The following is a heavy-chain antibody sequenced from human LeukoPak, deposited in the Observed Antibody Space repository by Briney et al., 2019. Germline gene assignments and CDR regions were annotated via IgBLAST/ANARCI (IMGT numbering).Heavy chain of an antibody. CDR2: ISGDGGST. CDR1: GFTFDDYA. D-gene: IGHD6-13*01. J-gene: IGHJ2*01. V-gene: IGHV3-43*02. CDR3: AKDIKVYSSSGYFDL. Sequence: PGGSLRLSCAASGFTFDDYAMHCVRQAPGKGLEWVSLISGDGGSTYYADSVKGRFTISRDNSKNSLYLQMNSLRTEDTALYYCAKDIKVYSSSGYFDLWGRGTLVTVSS.